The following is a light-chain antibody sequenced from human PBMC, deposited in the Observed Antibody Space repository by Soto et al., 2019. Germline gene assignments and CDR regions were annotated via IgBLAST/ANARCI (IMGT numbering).Light chain of an antibody. Sequence: QSALTQPPSASGSPGQSVTISCAGTSSDVGGYNYVSWYQQHPGKAPKLMIYEVSARPSGVPDRFSGSKSGNTTSLTVSGLQGEDEADYYCSSYAGNNNLVFGGGTKVTV. CDR1: SSDVGGYNY. CDR3: SSYAGNNNLV. V-gene: IGLV2-8*01. J-gene: IGLJ3*02. CDR2: EVS.